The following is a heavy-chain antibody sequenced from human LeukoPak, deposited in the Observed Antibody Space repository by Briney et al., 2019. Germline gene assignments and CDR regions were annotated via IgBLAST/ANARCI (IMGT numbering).Heavy chain of an antibody. CDR3: ARDLRADYDSSGYYAFDI. CDR1: GYTLTELS. CDR2: FDPEDGET. Sequence: ASVKVSCKVSGYTLTELSMHWVRQAPGKGLEWMGGFDPEDGETIYAQKFQGRVTMTEDTSTDTAYMELSSLRSEDTAVYYCARDLRADYDSSGYYAFDIWGQGTMVTVSS. D-gene: IGHD3-22*01. V-gene: IGHV1-24*01. J-gene: IGHJ3*02.